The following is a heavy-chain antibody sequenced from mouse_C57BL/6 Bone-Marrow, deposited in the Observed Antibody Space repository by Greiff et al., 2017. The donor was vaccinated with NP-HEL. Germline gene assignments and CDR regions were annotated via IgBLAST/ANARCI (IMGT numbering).Heavy chain of an antibody. J-gene: IGHJ1*03. CDR3: VREGGSSSYWYFDV. V-gene: IGHV10-3*01. CDR2: LRSKSSNYAT. CDR1: GFTFNTYA. Sequence: GGGLVQPKGSLKLSCAASGFTFNTYAMHWVRQAPGKGLEWVARLRSKSSNYATYYADSVKDRFTISRDDSQSMLYLQMNNLKTEDTAMYYCVREGGSSSYWYFDVWGTGTTVTVSS. D-gene: IGHD1-1*01.